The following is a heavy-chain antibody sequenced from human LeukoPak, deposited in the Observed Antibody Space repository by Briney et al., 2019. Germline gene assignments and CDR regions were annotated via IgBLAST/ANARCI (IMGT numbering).Heavy chain of an antibody. CDR2: IRYDGSNK. CDR3: AKDRQPLMVRGASIFDY. V-gene: IGHV3-30*02. J-gene: IGHJ4*02. CDR1: GFTFSSYG. Sequence: GGSLRLSCAASGFTFSSYGMHWVRQAPGKGLEWVAFIRYDGSNKYYADSVKGRFTVSRDNSKNTLYLQMNSLRAEDTAVYYCAKDRQPLMVRGASIFDYWGQGTLVTVSS. D-gene: IGHD3-10*01.